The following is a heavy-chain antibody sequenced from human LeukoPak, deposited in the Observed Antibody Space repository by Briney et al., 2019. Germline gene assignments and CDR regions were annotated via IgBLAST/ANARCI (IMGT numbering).Heavy chain of an antibody. CDR1: GFTFSSYA. CDR2: ISSNGGST. D-gene: IGHD2-15*01. J-gene: IGHJ5*02. CDR3: ARVKGRYCSGGSCYGTHDL. Sequence: GGSLRLSCAASGFTFSSYAMHWVRQAPGKGLEYVSAISSNGGSTYCANSVKGRFTISRDNSKNTLYLQMGSLRAEDMAVYYCARVKGRYCSGGSCYGTHDLWGQGTLVTVSS. V-gene: IGHV3-64*01.